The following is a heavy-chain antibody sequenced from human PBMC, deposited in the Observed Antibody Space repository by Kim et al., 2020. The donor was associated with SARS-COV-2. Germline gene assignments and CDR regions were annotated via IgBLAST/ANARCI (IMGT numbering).Heavy chain of an antibody. CDR2: IKSNADAT. D-gene: IGHD3-22*01. CDR1: GFTFSSSW. Sequence: GGSLRLSCAASGFTFSSSWMNWVRQAPGKGLNWVSRIKSNADATVYADSVTGRFTVSRDNARTTMYLQMNSLRPENTALYYCVRGAYFFDSIVCGAWGQG. V-gene: IGHV3-74*01. J-gene: IGHJ5*02. CDR3: VRGAYFFDSIVCGA.